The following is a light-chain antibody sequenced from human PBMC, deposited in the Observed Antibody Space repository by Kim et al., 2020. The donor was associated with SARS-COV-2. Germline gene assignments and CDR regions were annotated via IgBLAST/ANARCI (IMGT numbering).Light chain of an antibody. CDR2: DAS. CDR3: QQRGNWPLT. V-gene: IGKV3-11*01. CDR1: QSVSSY. Sequence: EIVLTQSPVTLSLSPGERATLSCRASQSVSSYFAWYQQKPGQAPRLLIYDASHRTTGIPARFSGSGSGSDFTLTISSLEPEDFAVYYCQQRGNWPLTFCGRTKVEIK. J-gene: IGKJ4*02.